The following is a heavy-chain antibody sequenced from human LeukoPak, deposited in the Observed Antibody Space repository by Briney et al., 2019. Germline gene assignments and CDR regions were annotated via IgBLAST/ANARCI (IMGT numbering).Heavy chain of an antibody. Sequence: SETLSLTCAVSGDSIITDCWTWIRQPAGKGLEWIGYIYTSGGTNYNPSLSSRVTISVDTSKNQFSLNLSSVTAADTAVYYCARRHHYYYYMDVWGKGTTVTVSS. CDR1: GDSIITDC. CDR2: IYTSGGT. V-gene: IGHV4-4*09. J-gene: IGHJ6*03. CDR3: ARRHHYYYYMDV.